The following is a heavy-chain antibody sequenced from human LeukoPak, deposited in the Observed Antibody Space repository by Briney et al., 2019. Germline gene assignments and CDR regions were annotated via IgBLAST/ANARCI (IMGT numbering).Heavy chain of an antibody. D-gene: IGHD2-2*01. V-gene: IGHV4-30-2*01. CDR2: IYHSGST. J-gene: IGHJ4*02. CDR1: GGSISSGGYY. CDR3: ARAHAGTSQSDPYYFDY. Sequence: SETLSLTCTVSGGSISSGGYYWSWIRQPPGKGLEWIGYIYHSGSTYYNPSLKSRVTISVDRSKNQFSLKLSSVTAADTAVYYCARAHAGTSQSDPYYFDYWGQGTLVTVSS.